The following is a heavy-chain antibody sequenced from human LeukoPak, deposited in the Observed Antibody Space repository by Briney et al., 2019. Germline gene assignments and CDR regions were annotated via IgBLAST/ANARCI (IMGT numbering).Heavy chain of an antibody. CDR1: XSFXXXY. V-gene: IGHV4-34*01. D-gene: IGHD4-17*01. CDR3: ARSSISVTSFDY. Sequence: XSFXXXYWSWIRQXPGKGLEWIGEINHSGSTNYNPSLKSRVTISVDTSKNQFSLKLSSVTAADTAVYYCARSSISVTSFDYWGQGTLVTVSS. CDR2: INHSGST. J-gene: IGHJ4*02.